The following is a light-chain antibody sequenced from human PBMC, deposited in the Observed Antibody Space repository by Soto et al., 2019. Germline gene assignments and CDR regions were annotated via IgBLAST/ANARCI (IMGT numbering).Light chain of an antibody. CDR3: SSYTSSSTLVV. CDR1: SSDVGGYNY. J-gene: IGLJ2*01. Sequence: QSALTQPASVSGSPGRSITISCTGTSSDVGGYNYVSWYQQHPGKPPKLMIYDVSNRPSGVSNRFSGSKSGNTASLTISGLQAEDEADYYCSSYTSSSTLVVFGGGTKLTVL. CDR2: DVS. V-gene: IGLV2-14*01.